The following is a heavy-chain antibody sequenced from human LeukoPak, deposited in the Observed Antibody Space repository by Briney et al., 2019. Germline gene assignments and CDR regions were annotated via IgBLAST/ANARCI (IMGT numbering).Heavy chain of an antibody. CDR2: ISSSGSNI. CDR3: ARVIYDAPAFDI. CDR1: GFTFSDYY. D-gene: IGHD4/OR15-4a*01. Sequence: GXXLRLSCAASGFTFSDYYMSWIRQAPGKGLEWVSYISSSGSNIYYADSVKGRFTIYRDKGKNCMYMQMNSLRAEDTAVYYCARVIYDAPAFDIWGQGTMVTVSS. J-gene: IGHJ3*02. V-gene: IGHV3-11*04.